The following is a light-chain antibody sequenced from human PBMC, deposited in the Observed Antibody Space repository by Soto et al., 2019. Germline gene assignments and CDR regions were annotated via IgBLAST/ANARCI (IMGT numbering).Light chain of an antibody. V-gene: IGKV3-15*01. Sequence: EIVMTQSPATLSVSPGERATLSCRASQSVRSNLAWYQQKPGQAPRLLIYGTSTRTTGLPDRISGSGSGTEFTLTISSLQSEDFALYYCQQYNDWPLTFGGGTKVEIK. CDR1: QSVRSN. CDR3: QQYNDWPLT. CDR2: GTS. J-gene: IGKJ4*01.